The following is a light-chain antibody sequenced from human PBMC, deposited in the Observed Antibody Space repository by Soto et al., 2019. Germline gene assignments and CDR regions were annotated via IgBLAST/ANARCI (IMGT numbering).Light chain of an antibody. Sequence: QSALTQPASVSGSPGQSITISCTGTSSDIGGYNFVSWYHQHPGKAPKLLIYAVTNRPSGIPDRFSGSKSGNTASLTISGLQAEDGADYYSASYTTSSTLVFGGGTKLTVL. V-gene: IGLV2-14*01. CDR3: ASYTTSSTLV. CDR2: AVT. CDR1: SSDIGGYNF. J-gene: IGLJ2*01.